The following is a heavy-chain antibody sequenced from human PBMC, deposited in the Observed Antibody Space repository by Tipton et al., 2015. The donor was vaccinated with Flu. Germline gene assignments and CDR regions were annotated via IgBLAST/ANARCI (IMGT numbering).Heavy chain of an antibody. CDR2: VDCSGST. Sequence: TLSLTCTVSGGSISSSSYYWGWIRQPPGKGLEWIGSVDCSGSTYYNPSLKSRVTISVDTSNNQFSLKLSSVTAADTAVYYCARDVVPAAMFDYWGQGTLVTVSS. CDR1: GGSISSSSYY. D-gene: IGHD2-2*01. J-gene: IGHJ4*02. CDR3: ARDVVPAAMFDY. V-gene: IGHV4-39*07.